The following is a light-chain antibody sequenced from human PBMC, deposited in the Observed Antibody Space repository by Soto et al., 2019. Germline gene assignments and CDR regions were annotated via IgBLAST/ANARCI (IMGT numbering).Light chain of an antibody. V-gene: IGLV2-14*01. Sequence: QSALTQPASVSGSPGQSISISCTGTSSDVGAYNFVSWYQRHPGKAPKLMIYEVSNRPSGVSNRFSGSKSGNTASLTISGLQAEDEADYYCSSYTSSSTLVFGSGTKLTVL. CDR3: SSYTSSSTLV. J-gene: IGLJ1*01. CDR1: SSDVGAYNF. CDR2: EVS.